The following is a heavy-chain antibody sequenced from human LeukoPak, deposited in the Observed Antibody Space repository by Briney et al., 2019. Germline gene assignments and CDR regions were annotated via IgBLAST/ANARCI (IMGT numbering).Heavy chain of an antibody. CDR1: GFTFSSYA. Sequence: PGGSLRLSCAASGFTFSSYAMSWVRRAPGKGLEWVSAISGSGGSTYYADSVKGRFTISRDNSKNTLYLQMNSLRAEDTAVYYCAKDRGFSSREFDYWGQGTLVTVSS. V-gene: IGHV3-23*01. J-gene: IGHJ4*02. CDR3: AKDRGFSSREFDY. CDR2: ISGSGGST. D-gene: IGHD2-15*01.